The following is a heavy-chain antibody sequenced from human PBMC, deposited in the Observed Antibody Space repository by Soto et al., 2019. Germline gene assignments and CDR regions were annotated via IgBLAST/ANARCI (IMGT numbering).Heavy chain of an antibody. Sequence: SETLSLTCTVSGGSISSGGYYWSWIRQHPGKGLEWIGYIYYSGSTYYNPSLKSRVIISVDTSKNQFSLKLSSVTAADTAVYYCARTDYSSSWTENYSGQGTLVTVSS. CDR2: IYYSGST. D-gene: IGHD6-13*01. CDR1: GGSISSGGYY. J-gene: IGHJ4*02. CDR3: ARTDYSSSWTENY. V-gene: IGHV4-31*03.